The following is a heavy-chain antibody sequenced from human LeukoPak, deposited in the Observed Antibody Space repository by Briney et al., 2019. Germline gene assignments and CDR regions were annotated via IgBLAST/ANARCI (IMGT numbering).Heavy chain of an antibody. D-gene: IGHD5-18*01. CDR3: GKSEYTYGLNS. CDR1: GYTFTDFY. CDR2: VNPKNGGT. Sequence: GASVKVSCKASGYTFTDFYLHWVRQAPGQGLEWMGWVNPKNGGTKFPRKFQDRVTMTRDTSISTVYMQLSSLTSDDTAIYYCGKSEYTYGLNSWGQGTLVTVSS. J-gene: IGHJ4*02. V-gene: IGHV1-2*02.